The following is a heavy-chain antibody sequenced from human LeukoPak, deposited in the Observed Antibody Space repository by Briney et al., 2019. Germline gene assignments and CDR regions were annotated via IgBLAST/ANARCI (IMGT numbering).Heavy chain of an antibody. CDR2: IYNSGTI. V-gene: IGHV4-59*11. CDR1: GASISSHY. Sequence: SETLSLTCTVSGASISSHYWSWIRQPPGKGLEWIGYIYNSGTINYDPSLTSRVTISVDMSTNQFSLKLTSVPAADTAVYYLSKDWLVVQPYIMDVWGQGTTVTVSS. CDR3: SKDWLVVQPYIMDV. D-gene: IGHD2-2*01. J-gene: IGHJ6*02.